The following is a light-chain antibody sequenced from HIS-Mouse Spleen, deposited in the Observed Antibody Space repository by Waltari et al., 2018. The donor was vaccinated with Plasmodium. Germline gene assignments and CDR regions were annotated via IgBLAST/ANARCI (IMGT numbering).Light chain of an antibody. CDR3: YSTDSSGNHRV. V-gene: IGLV3-10*01. CDR1: ALPKKY. Sequence: SYELTQPPSVSVSPGQTARLTCSGDALPKKYASWYQQKSGQAPVLVIYEDSKQPSGIPERFSGSSSGTMATLTISGAQVEDEADYYCYSTDSSGNHRVFGGGTKLTVL. CDR2: EDS. J-gene: IGLJ3*02.